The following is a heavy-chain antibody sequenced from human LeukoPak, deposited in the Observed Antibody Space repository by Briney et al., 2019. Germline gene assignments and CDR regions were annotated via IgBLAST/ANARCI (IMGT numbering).Heavy chain of an antibody. CDR1: GFTFRNYW. CDR3: VRNLAVAGTCFDS. J-gene: IGHJ4*02. D-gene: IGHD6-19*01. V-gene: IGHV3-7*03. Sequence: GGSLRLSCAASGFTFRNYWMSWVRQAPGTGLEWVANIKQDGSDRNYVTSVRGRFTISRDNAESSLYLQMNSLRVEDTAMYYCVRNLAVAGTCFDSWGRGTLVTVSS. CDR2: IKQDGSDR.